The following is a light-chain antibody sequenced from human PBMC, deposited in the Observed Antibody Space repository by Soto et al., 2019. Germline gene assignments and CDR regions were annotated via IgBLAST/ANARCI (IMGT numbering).Light chain of an antibody. Sequence: QSALTQPASVSGFLGQSITMSCTGSSSDVGTFNLVSWFQLHPGKAPKLLIFEGTKRPSGVSDRFSGSKSGNTASLTISGLQAEDEADYHCCSYAGTRTSWVFGTGTKVTVL. J-gene: IGLJ1*01. CDR2: EGT. CDR1: SSDVGTFNL. V-gene: IGLV2-23*01. CDR3: CSYAGTRTSWV.